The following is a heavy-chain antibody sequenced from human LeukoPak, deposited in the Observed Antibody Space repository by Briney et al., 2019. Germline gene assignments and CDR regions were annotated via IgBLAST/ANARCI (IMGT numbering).Heavy chain of an antibody. V-gene: IGHV3-15*01. CDR2: IKSKTDGGTT. J-gene: IGHJ5*02. Sequence: GGSLRLSCVASGFTFRTYSMNWVRQAPGKGLEWVGRIKSKTDGGTTDYAAPVKGRFTISRDDSKNTLYLQMNSLKTEATAVYYCTTVHEGGSYPAWGQGTLVTVSS. D-gene: IGHD1-26*01. CDR3: TTVHEGGSYPA. CDR1: GFTFRTYS.